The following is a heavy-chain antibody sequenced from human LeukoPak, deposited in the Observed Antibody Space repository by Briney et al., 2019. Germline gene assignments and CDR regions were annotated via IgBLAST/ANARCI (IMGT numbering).Heavy chain of an antibody. CDR1: GGSISSGDYY. Sequence: SQTLSLTCTVSGGSISSGDYYWSWIRQPPGKGLEWIGYIYYSGSTYCNPSLKSRVTISVDTSKNQFSLKLSSVTAADTAVYYCARDYYDSSGYYYIPFDYWGQGTLVTVSS. CDR2: IYYSGST. J-gene: IGHJ4*02. CDR3: ARDYYDSSGYYYIPFDY. D-gene: IGHD3-22*01. V-gene: IGHV4-30-4*08.